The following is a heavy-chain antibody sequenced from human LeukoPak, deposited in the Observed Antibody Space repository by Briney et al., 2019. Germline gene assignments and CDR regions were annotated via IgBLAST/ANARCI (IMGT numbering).Heavy chain of an antibody. V-gene: IGHV4-34*01. Sequence: SETLSLTCAVYGGSFSGYYWSWVRQPPGKGLEWIGEINHSGGTNYNPSLKSRVTISVDTSKNQFSLKLSSVTAADTAVYYCARDFLTGTVFGVVHNWFDPWGQGTLVTVSS. CDR2: INHSGGT. CDR3: ARDFLTGTVFGVVHNWFDP. CDR1: GGSFSGYY. D-gene: IGHD3-3*01. J-gene: IGHJ5*02.